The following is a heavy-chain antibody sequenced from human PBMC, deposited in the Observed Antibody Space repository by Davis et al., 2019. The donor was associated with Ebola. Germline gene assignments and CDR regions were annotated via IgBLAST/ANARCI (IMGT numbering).Heavy chain of an antibody. D-gene: IGHD3-22*01. Sequence: GESLKISCAASGFTFSDYYMSWIRQAPGKGLEWVSYISSSSSYTNYADSVKGRFTISRDNAKNSLYLQMNSLRAEDTAVYYCAGHGGYYYYYFDYWGQGTLVTVSS. V-gene: IGHV3-11*06. CDR1: GFTFSDYY. J-gene: IGHJ4*02. CDR2: ISSSSSYT. CDR3: AGHGGYYYYYFDY.